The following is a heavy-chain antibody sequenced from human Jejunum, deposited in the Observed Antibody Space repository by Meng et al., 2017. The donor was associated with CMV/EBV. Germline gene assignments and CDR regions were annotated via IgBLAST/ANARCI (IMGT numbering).Heavy chain of an antibody. CDR1: GFPFGGNA. J-gene: IGHJ4*02. CDR3: AKIWPTVTFDY. D-gene: IGHD4-17*01. CDR2: ISDSGDNT. Sequence: AASGFPFGGNAMGWVRQAPGRGLEWVSTISDSGDNTYYADSVKGRFTVSRDNSKKMLYLHVNSLRAEDTALYYCAKIWPTVTFDYWGQGTLVTVSS. V-gene: IGHV3-23*01.